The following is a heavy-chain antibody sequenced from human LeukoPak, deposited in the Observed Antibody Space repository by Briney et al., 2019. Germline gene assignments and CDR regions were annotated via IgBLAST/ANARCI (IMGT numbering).Heavy chain of an antibody. D-gene: IGHD3-9*01. Sequence: PGGSLRLSCAASGFTFSSYAMSWVRQAPGKGLEWVSAISGSGGSTYYADSVKGRFTISRDNSKNTLYLQMNSLRAEDTAVYYCAKDLNILFLTATPTGYWGQGTLVTVSS. V-gene: IGHV3-23*01. CDR1: GFTFSSYA. CDR3: AKDLNILFLTATPTGY. CDR2: ISGSGGST. J-gene: IGHJ4*02.